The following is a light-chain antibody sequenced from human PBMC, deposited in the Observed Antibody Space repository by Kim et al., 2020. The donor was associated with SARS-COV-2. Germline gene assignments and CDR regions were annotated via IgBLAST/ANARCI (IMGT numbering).Light chain of an antibody. CDR3: QSSDSSLSGSIV. J-gene: IGLJ1*01. CDR2: GNM. Sequence: ISTEGSSYNIGASYDVHWYQQMPSTAPTPLIFGNMIRHSGVPAQFSASTSGPSASLAITGLQADDESYYYYQSSDSSLSGSIVFGTGTKVTVL. V-gene: IGLV1-40*01. CDR1: SYNIGASYD.